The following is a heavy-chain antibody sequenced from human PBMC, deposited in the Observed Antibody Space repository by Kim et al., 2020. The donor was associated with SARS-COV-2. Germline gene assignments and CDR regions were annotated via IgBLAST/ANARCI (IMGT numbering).Heavy chain of an antibody. D-gene: IGHD6-19*01. Sequence: DSVTGRVTISRDNAKNSLYLQMNSLRAEDTAVYYCARECCGSGWAKSHVWGQGTTVTVSS. CDR3: ARECCGSGWAKSHV. J-gene: IGHJ6*02. V-gene: IGHV3-21*01.